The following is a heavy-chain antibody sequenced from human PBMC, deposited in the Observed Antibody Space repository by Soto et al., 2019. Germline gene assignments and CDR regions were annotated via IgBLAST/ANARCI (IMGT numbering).Heavy chain of an antibody. CDR2: ISSSSSTI. J-gene: IGHJ3*02. V-gene: IGHV3-48*01. CDR1: GFTFSSYS. D-gene: IGHD2-15*01. CDR3: ARDRLQDIVVVVAASDAFDI. Sequence: VQLVESGGGLVQPGGSLRLSCAASGFTFSSYSMNWVRQAPGKGLEWVSYISSSSSTIYYADSVKGRFTISRDNAKNSLYLQMNSLRAEDTAVYYCARDRLQDIVVVVAASDAFDIWGQGTMVTVSS.